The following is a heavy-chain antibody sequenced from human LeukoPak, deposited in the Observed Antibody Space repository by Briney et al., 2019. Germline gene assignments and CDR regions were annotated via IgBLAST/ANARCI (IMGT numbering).Heavy chain of an antibody. V-gene: IGHV1-8*02. Sequence: ASVKVSCKASGYTFTSYGINWVRQATGQGLEWMGWMNPNSGNTGYAQKFQGRVTMTRNTSISTAYMKLSSLRSEDTAVYYCARGNLAARPGGDYWGQGTLVTVSS. CDR2: MNPNSGNT. D-gene: IGHD6-6*01. CDR1: GYTFTSYG. CDR3: ARGNLAARPGGDY. J-gene: IGHJ4*02.